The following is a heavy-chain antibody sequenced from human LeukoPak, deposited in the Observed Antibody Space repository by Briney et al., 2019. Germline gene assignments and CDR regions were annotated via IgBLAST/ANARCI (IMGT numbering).Heavy chain of an antibody. CDR3: AGTVVGATRPSPDY. Sequence: PGGSLRLSCTASGFTFSSYGMHWVRQAPGKGLEWVAFIRYDGSNKNYADSVRGRFTVSRDNSRNTLFLQMNSLRAEDTAVYYCAGTVVGATRPSPDYWGQGTLVTVSS. CDR1: GFTFSSYG. CDR2: IRYDGSNK. D-gene: IGHD1-26*01. J-gene: IGHJ4*02. V-gene: IGHV3-30*02.